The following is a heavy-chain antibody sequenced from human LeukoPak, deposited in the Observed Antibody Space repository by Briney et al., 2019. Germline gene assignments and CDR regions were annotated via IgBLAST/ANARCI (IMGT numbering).Heavy chain of an antibody. V-gene: IGHV5-51*01. J-gene: IGHJ6*03. D-gene: IGHD5-18*01. CDR3: ARLAGYSYGYGFLYYYYYMDV. CDR2: IYPGDSDT. CDR1: GYSFTSYW. Sequence: GESLKISCKGSGYSFTSYWIGWVRQMPGKGLEWMGIIYPGDSDTRYSPSFQGQVTISADKSISTAYLQWSSLKASDTAMYYCARLAGYSYGYGFLYYYYYMDVWGKGTTVTVSS.